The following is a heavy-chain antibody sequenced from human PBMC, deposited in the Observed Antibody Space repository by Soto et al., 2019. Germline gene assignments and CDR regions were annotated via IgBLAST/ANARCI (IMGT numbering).Heavy chain of an antibody. V-gene: IGHV1-69*02. J-gene: IGHJ4*02. CDR3: ARTDLAGDDFGY. CDR1: GGSFSSYT. CDR2: IIPILGIA. D-gene: IGHD7-27*01. Sequence: SVKVSCKASGGSFSSYTISCVRQAPGQGLEWMGRIIPILGIANYAQKFQGRVTITADKSTSTAYMELSSLRSEDTAVYYCARTDLAGDDFGYWGQGTLVTVPQ.